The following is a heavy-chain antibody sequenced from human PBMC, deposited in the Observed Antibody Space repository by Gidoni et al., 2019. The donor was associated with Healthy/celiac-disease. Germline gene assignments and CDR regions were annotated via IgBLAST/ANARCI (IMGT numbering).Heavy chain of an antibody. J-gene: IGHJ4*02. Sequence: QVQLVQSGAEVKKPGSSVKVSCKASGGTFSSYAISWVRQAPGQGLEWMGGIIPIFGIANYAQKFQGRVTITADKSTSTAYMELSSLRSEDTAVYYCAVHPVKGYGDYGGLYYFDYWGQGTLVTVSS. CDR3: AVHPVKGYGDYGGLYYFDY. D-gene: IGHD4-17*01. CDR1: GGTFSSYA. CDR2: IIPIFGIA. V-gene: IGHV1-69*17.